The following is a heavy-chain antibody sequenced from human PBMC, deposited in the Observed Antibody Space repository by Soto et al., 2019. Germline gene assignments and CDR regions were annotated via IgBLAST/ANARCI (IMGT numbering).Heavy chain of an antibody. Sequence: QVQLQESGPGLVKPSETLSLTCTVSGGSVSSGSYYWSWIRQPPGKGLEWIGYIYYSGSTNYNPSLKSRVTISVDTSKNQFSLKLSSVTAADTAVYYCARRKRRELPTSIWGQGTLVTVSS. CDR2: IYYSGST. D-gene: IGHD1-26*01. CDR3: ARRKRRELPTSI. CDR1: GGSVSSGSYY. J-gene: IGHJ4*02. V-gene: IGHV4-61*01.